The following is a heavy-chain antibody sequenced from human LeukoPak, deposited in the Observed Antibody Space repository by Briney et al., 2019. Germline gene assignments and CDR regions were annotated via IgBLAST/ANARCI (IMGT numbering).Heavy chain of an antibody. CDR2: IHHGGST. J-gene: IGHJ4*02. CDR1: GGSISNSNW. CDR3: ATYYDRSGYKWDY. D-gene: IGHD3-22*01. Sequence: SGTLSLTCAVSGGSISNSNWWSWVRQSPGKGLEWIGEIHHGGSTTYNPSLKSRVTISLDESKNQLSLKLNSVTAADTAMYYCATYYDRSGYKWDYWGQGTLVTVSS. V-gene: IGHV4-4*02.